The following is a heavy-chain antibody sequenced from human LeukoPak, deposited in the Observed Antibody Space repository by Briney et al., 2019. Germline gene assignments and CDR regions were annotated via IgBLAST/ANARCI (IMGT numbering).Heavy chain of an antibody. Sequence: PSETLSLTCTVSGGSISSSSYYWGWIRQPPGKGLEWIGYIYYSGSTYYNPSLKSRVTISVDTSKNQFSLKLSSVTAADTAVYYCARGLIPNRYYDFWSGYYPYYFDYWGQGTLVTVSS. J-gene: IGHJ4*02. V-gene: IGHV4-30-4*08. D-gene: IGHD3-3*01. CDR1: GGSISSSSYY. CDR2: IYYSGST. CDR3: ARGLIPNRYYDFWSGYYPYYFDY.